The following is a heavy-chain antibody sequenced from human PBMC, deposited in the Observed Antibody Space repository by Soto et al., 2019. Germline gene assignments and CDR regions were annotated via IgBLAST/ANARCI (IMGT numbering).Heavy chain of an antibody. CDR3: ARDGEDY. Sequence: VGSLRLSCAASGFTFSSYAMHWVRQAPGKGLEWVAVISYDGSNKYYADSVKGRFTISRDNSKNTLYLQMNSLRAEDTAVYYCARDGEDYWGQGTLVTVSS. CDR2: ISYDGSNK. V-gene: IGHV3-30-3*01. J-gene: IGHJ4*02. D-gene: IGHD3-3*01. CDR1: GFTFSSYA.